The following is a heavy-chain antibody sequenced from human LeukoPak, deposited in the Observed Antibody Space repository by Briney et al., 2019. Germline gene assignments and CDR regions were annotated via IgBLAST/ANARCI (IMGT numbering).Heavy chain of an antibody. Sequence: GGSLRLSCAASGFTLSSYAMSWVRQGPGKGLEWVSCISGSGSYIYYADSVKGRFTISRDNAKNSLHLQVNSLRAEDTAVYYCVRERFHGSGAPKFDFWGQGTLVTVSS. D-gene: IGHD3-10*01. CDR3: VRERFHGSGAPKFDF. CDR2: ISGSGSYI. CDR1: GFTLSSYA. J-gene: IGHJ4*02. V-gene: IGHV3-21*06.